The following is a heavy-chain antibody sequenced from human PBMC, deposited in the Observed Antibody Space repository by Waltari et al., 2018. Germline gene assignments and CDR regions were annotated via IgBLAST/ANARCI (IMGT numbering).Heavy chain of an antibody. D-gene: IGHD4-17*01. J-gene: IGHJ4*02. V-gene: IGHV3-11*04. Sequence: IRQAPGKGLEWVSYISSSGSTIYYADSVKGRFTISRDNAKNSLYLQMNSLRAEDTAVYYCARDNDGGFDYWGQGTLVTVSS. CDR2: ISSSGSTI. CDR3: ARDNDGGFDY.